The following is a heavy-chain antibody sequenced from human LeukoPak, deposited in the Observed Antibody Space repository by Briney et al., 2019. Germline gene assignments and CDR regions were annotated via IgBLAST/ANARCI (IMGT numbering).Heavy chain of an antibody. CDR3: ARAYYDSYFDY. J-gene: IGHJ4*02. Sequence: PSETLSLTCTVSGGSVSSGGYSWGWIRQPPGKGLEWIGYIYHSGSTYYNPSLKSRVTISVDRSKNQFSLKLSSVTAADTAVYYCARAYYDSYFDYWGQGTLVTVSS. V-gene: IGHV4-30-2*01. D-gene: IGHD3-22*01. CDR2: IYHSGST. CDR1: GGSVSSGGYS.